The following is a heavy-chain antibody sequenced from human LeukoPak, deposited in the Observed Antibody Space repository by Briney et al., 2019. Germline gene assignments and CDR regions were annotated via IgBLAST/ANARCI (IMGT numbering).Heavy chain of an antibody. Sequence: SETLSLTCAVYGGSFSGYYWSWIRQPPGKGLEWIGEINHSGSTNYNPSLKSRVTISVDTSKNQFSLKLSSVTAADTAVYYCARGPNYYGSGTNWFDPWGQGTLVTVSS. CDR1: GGSFSGYY. V-gene: IGHV4-34*01. CDR2: INHSGST. CDR3: ARGPNYYGSGTNWFDP. J-gene: IGHJ5*02. D-gene: IGHD3-10*01.